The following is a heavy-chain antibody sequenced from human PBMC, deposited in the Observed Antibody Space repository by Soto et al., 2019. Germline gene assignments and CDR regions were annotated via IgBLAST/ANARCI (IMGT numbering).Heavy chain of an antibody. D-gene: IGHD1-1*01. CDR2: IYHSGTT. CDR1: GGSISSDY. V-gene: IGHV4-59*01. J-gene: IGHJ6*04. CDR3: ARDKSGTTAGYYHNKMDV. Sequence: SETLSLTCTVSGGSISSDYWSWIRQPPGKGLEWIGYIYHSGTTNYNPSLKSRVTISVDTSKNQFSLKLNSVTAADTAVYYCARDKSGTTAGYYHNKMDVWGKGTTVTVSS.